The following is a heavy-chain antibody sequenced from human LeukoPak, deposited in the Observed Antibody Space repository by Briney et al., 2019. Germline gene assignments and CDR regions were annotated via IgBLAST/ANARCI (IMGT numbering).Heavy chain of an antibody. V-gene: IGHV3-23*01. J-gene: IGHJ4*02. CDR1: GFTFSSHA. CDR2: ISGSGGST. D-gene: IGHD3-16*01. CDR3: AKDMSYSDY. Sequence: HTGGSLRLSCTPSGFTFSSHAMRWVRQAPGKGLEWVSAISGSGGSTYYADSVKGRFTISRDNSKNTLYLQMNSLRAEDTAVYYCAKDMSYSDYWGQGTLVTVSS.